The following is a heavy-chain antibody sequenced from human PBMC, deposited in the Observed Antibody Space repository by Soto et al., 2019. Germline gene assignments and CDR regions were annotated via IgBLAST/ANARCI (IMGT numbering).Heavy chain of an antibody. J-gene: IGHJ3*02. Sequence: GESLKISCKGSGYSFTNYWIGWVRQMPGKGLEWMGIIYPDDSDARYSPSFQGQVTISADKSISTAYLQWSSLKASDTAIYYCARWDNADYNAFDIWGQGTMVTVSS. D-gene: IGHD4-17*01. CDR1: GYSFTNYW. CDR3: ARWDNADYNAFDI. V-gene: IGHV5-51*01. CDR2: IYPDDSDA.